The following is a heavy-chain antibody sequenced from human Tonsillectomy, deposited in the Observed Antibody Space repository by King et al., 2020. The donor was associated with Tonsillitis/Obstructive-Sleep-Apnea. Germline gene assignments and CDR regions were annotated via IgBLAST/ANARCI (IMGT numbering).Heavy chain of an antibody. V-gene: IGHV1-46*01. J-gene: IGHJ6*02. CDR2: INPSGGST. Sequence: QLVQSGAEVKKPGASVKVSCKASGYTFTSYYMHWVRQAPGQGLEWMGIINPSGGSTTYAQKFQGRVTMTRDTSTSTVYMDLSSLRSEDTAVYHCARVLAYYYDSSGYYPPNYYYGMDVWGQGTTVTVSS. CDR3: ARVLAYYYDSSGYYPPNYYYGMDV. CDR1: GYTFTSYY. D-gene: IGHD3-22*01.